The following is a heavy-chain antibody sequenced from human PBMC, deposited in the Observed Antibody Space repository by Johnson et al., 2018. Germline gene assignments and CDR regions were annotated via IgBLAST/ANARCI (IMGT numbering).Heavy chain of an antibody. CDR3: VRGSRDWSGIDY. V-gene: IGHV3-74*01. CDR1: GFTFSRYW. Sequence: VQLQECGGGLVQPGGSLRLSCEASGFTFSRYWMHWVLQVPGKGLVWVSRLNLYGTYPDYADSVKGRFTISRDDAKKTLYLQMNSLRADDTAVYYWVRGSRDWSGIDYWGQGTLVTVSS. CDR2: LNLYGTYP. D-gene: IGHD3/OR15-3a*01. J-gene: IGHJ4*02.